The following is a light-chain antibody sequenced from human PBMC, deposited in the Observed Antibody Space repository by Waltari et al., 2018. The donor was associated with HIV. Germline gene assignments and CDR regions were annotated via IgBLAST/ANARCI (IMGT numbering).Light chain of an antibody. CDR1: QSISNN. CDR3: QQYNKWPPLT. Sequence: EIVMTQSPVTLSVSPGDRASLSCRASQSISNNLAWYQNKPGQAPRLLLYGASTRATGIPARFSGSGSGTDFTLSISSLQSEDFAVYYCQQYNKWPPLTFGGGTKVEIK. V-gene: IGKV3-15*01. J-gene: IGKJ4*01. CDR2: GAS.